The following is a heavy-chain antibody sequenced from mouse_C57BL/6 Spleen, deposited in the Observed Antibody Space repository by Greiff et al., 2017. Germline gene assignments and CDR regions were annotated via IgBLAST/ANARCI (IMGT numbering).Heavy chain of an antibody. V-gene: IGHV14-2*01. CDR2: IDPEDGET. J-gene: IGHJ4*01. D-gene: IGHD1-1*01. CDR1: GFNIKDYY. Sequence: VHVKQSGAELVKPGASVKLSCTASGFNIKDYYMHWVKQRTEQGLEWIGRIDPEDGETKYAPKFQGKATITADTSSNTAYLQLSSLTSEDTAVYYCAYYYGSSYVGAMDYWGQGTSVTVSS. CDR3: AYYYGSSYVGAMDY.